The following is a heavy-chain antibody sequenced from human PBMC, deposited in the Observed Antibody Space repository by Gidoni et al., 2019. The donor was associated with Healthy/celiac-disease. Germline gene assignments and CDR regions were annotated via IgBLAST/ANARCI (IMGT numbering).Heavy chain of an antibody. Sequence: EVQLLEPGGGLVQPGGSLRRSCAASGSPLSSYAMSWVRQAPGKGLEWVSAISSSGGSTYYADSVKGRFTISRDNSRNTLYLQMNSLRAEDTAVYYCAKAGGSGWENFDYWGQGTLVTVSS. J-gene: IGHJ4*02. CDR3: AKAGGSGWENFDY. V-gene: IGHV3-23*01. D-gene: IGHD6-19*01. CDR2: ISSSGGST. CDR1: GSPLSSYA.